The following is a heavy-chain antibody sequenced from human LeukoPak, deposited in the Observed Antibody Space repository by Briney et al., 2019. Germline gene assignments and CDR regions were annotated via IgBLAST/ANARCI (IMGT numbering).Heavy chain of an antibody. CDR2: ITSSGNNI. D-gene: IGHD3-16*02. Sequence: GGSLRLSCTASGFTFGDYAMHWVRQAPGRGLEYVSAITSSGNNIFYADSVKGRFTISRDNSKNTLYLQMGSLRAEDMAVYYCTRGPGYDYVWGSFRADYWGQGTLVTVSS. J-gene: IGHJ4*02. V-gene: IGHV3-64*02. CDR1: GFTFGDYA. CDR3: TRGPGYDYVWGSFRADY.